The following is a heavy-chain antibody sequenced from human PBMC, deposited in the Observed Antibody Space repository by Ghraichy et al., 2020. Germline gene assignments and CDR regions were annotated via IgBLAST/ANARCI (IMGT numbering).Heavy chain of an antibody. Sequence: SETLSLTCTVSGGSISSYYWSWIRQPPGKGLEWIGYIYYSGSTNYNPSLKSRVTISVDTSKNQFSLKLSSVTAADTAVYYCARGIYSRAGRGGFDPWGQGTLVTVSS. V-gene: IGHV4-59*01. CDR3: ARGIYSRAGRGGFDP. J-gene: IGHJ5*02. CDR2: IYYSGST. D-gene: IGHD6-13*01. CDR1: GGSISSYY.